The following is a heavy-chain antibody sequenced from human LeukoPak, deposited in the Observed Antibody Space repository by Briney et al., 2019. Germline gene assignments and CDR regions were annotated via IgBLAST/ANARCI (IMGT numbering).Heavy chain of an antibody. D-gene: IGHD6-19*01. V-gene: IGHV4-39*07. CDR2: INHSGST. J-gene: IGHJ4*02. Sequence: SETLSLTCTVSGGSISSSSYYWGWIRQPPGKGLEWIGEINHSGSTNYNPSLKSRVTISVDTSKNQFSLKLSSVTAADTAVYYCARGRGHSKLPRIAVADYWGQGTLVTVSS. CDR3: ARGRGHSKLPRIAVADY. CDR1: GGSISSSSYY.